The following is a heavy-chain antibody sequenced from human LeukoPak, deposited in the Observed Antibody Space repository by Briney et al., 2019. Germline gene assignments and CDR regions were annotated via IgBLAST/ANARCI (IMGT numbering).Heavy chain of an antibody. V-gene: IGHV4-34*01. Sequence: SETLSLTCAVYGGSFSGYYWSWIRQPPGKGLEWIGEINHSGSTNYNPSLKSRVTISVDTSKNQFSLKLSSVTAADTAVYYCARGEIAVVAAATRGFFTAGDYFDYWGQGTLVTVSS. CDR1: GGSFSGYY. D-gene: IGHD2-15*01. CDR2: INHSGST. J-gene: IGHJ4*02. CDR3: ARGEIAVVAAATRGFFTAGDYFDY.